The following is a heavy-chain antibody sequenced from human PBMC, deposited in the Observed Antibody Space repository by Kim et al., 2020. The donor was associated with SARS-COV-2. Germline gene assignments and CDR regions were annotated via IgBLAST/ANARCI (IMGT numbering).Heavy chain of an antibody. CDR3: ARAEDYYDSRMGAFDI. J-gene: IGHJ3*02. CDR2: ISYDGSNK. Sequence: GGSLRLSCAASGFTFSSYAMHWVRQAPGKGLEWVAVISYDGSNKYYADSVKGRFTISRDNSKNTLYLQMNSLRAEDTAVYYCARAEDYYDSRMGAFDIWGQGTMVTVSS. V-gene: IGHV3-30*04. D-gene: IGHD3-22*01. CDR1: GFTFSSYA.